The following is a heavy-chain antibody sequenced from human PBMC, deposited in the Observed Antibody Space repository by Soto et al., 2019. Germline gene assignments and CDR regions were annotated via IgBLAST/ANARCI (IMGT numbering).Heavy chain of an antibody. CDR1: AFTVSRDG. D-gene: IGHD2-21*02. CDR3: VINVSATAY. CDR2: IWYDGSNK. Sequence: EWPQRCSGAAPAFTVSRDGLPSIPPAPGKGLEWVAVIWYDGSNKYYADSVKGRFTISRDNSKNTLYLQMNSLRAEDTAVYYCVINVSATAYWCPGTLVT. J-gene: IGHJ4*01. V-gene: IGHV3-33*01.